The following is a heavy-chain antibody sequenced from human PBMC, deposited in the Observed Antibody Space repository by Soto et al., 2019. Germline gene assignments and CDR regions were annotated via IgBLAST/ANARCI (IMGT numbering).Heavy chain of an antibody. D-gene: IGHD1-7*01. CDR2: INAGNGKT. CDR1: GYTFTSYA. V-gene: IGHV1-3*01. J-gene: IGHJ4*02. Sequence: QVQLVQSGAEVKKPGASVKVSCKASGYTFTSYAIHWVRQAPGQRLEWMGWINAGNGKTKYSQKLQGRVTMTTDTSTSTAYMELRSLRSDDTAVYYCARTGDNWNYVRYFDYWGQGTLVTVSS. CDR3: ARTGDNWNYVRYFDY.